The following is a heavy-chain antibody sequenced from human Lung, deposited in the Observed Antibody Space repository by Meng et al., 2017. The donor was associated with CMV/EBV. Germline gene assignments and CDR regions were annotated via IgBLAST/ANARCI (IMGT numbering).Heavy chain of an antibody. CDR2: VGNKASRYTT. J-gene: IGHJ3*01. CDR1: GFIFSDHY. D-gene: IGHD1-26*01. V-gene: IGHV3-72*01. Sequence: GESLKISCAGSGFIFSDHYIDWVRQAPGKGLEWVGRVGNKASRYTTEYAASVTGRFTFSRGDSEDSLYLQMNSLKNEDTAIYYRTKGHSGNDNYAFDVSGPGXMVTVSS. CDR3: TKGHSGNDNYAFDV.